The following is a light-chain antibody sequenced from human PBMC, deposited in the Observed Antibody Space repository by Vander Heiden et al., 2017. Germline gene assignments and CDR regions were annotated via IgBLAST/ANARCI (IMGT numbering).Light chain of an antibody. CDR1: QGISSD. CDR3: QNDTRFPLG. V-gene: IGKV1-27*01. Sequence: DVQLTPSPSSLSASVGGRVTITCRASQGISSDLAWYQVKPGKVPKVLIYAASTLESGVPPRFSGSGSGSDFTLTISSLQPEDVATYFCQNDTRFPLGFGGGTKVEIK. CDR2: AAS. J-gene: IGKJ4*01.